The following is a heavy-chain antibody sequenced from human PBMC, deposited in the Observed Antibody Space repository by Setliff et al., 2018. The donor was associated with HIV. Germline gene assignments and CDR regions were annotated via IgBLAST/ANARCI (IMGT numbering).Heavy chain of an antibody. Sequence: SETLSLTCTVSGGSIIINDYYWGWIRQSPGKGLEWIGSIVYSGTTYYNVSLESRVTISVDTSKNQFSLKLSSVTAADTAVYYCARGVITFGGLIGPLPSWGQGTLVTVSS. V-gene: IGHV4-39*01. CDR3: ARGVITFGGLIGPLPS. D-gene: IGHD3-16*02. CDR2: IVYSGTT. CDR1: GGSIIINDYY. J-gene: IGHJ5*02.